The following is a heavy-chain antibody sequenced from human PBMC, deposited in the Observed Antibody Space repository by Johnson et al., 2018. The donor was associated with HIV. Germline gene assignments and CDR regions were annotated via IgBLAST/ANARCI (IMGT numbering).Heavy chain of an antibody. J-gene: IGHJ3*02. V-gene: IGHV3-30*02. D-gene: IGHD3-10*01. Sequence: QVQLMESGGGVVQPGRSLRLSCAASGLTFSNYGFHWVRQAPGKGLDWVAFIRYDGSNKYYADSVKGRFTISRDNAKNSLYLQMNSLRAEDTALYYCAKPGSGLWFGELGAFDIWGQGTMVTVSS. CDR3: AKPGSGLWFGELGAFDI. CDR2: IRYDGSNK. CDR1: GLTFSNYG.